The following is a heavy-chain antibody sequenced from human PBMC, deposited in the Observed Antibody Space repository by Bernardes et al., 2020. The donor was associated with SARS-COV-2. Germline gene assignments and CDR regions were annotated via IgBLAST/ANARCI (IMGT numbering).Heavy chain of an antibody. V-gene: IGHV3-48*02. J-gene: IGHJ4*02. D-gene: IGHD3-3*01. Sequence: GGTLRLSCAASGFTFSTYDMAWVRQAPGKGLEWISYITNTGGSVHYADSVRGRFTISRDNAKNLLFLDMNSLRDDDTAVYFCARDSIYGVVTFDYGGQGSLVTVSS. CDR1: GFTFSTYD. CDR2: ITNTGGSV. CDR3: ARDSIYGVVTFDY.